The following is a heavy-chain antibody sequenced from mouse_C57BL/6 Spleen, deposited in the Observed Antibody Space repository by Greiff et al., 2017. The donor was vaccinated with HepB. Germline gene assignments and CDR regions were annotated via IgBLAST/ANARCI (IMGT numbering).Heavy chain of an antibody. J-gene: IGHJ4*01. D-gene: IGHD2-5*01. CDR2: INPNNGGT. CDR3: ASAAYYSNNYYAMQY. Sequence: EVQLQQSGPELVKPGASVKISCKASGYTFTDYYMNWVKQSHGKSLEWIGDINPNNGGTSYNQKFKGKATLTVDKSSSTAYMELRSLTSEDSAVYFCASAAYYSNNYYAMQYWGQGTPATISS. CDR1: GYTFTDYY. V-gene: IGHV1-26*01.